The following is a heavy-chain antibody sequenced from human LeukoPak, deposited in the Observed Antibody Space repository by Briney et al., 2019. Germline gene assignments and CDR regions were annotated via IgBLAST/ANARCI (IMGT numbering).Heavy chain of an antibody. V-gene: IGHV4-39*07. CDR3: ARVSKGGYDFDY. CDR2: IYYSGST. D-gene: IGHD5-12*01. CDR1: GGSISSSSYY. Sequence: PSETLSLTCTVSGGSISSSSYYWGWIRQPPGKGLEWIGSIYYSGSTYYNPSLKSRVTISVDTSKNQSSLKLSSVTAADTAVYYCARVSKGGYDFDYWGQGTLVTVSS. J-gene: IGHJ4*02.